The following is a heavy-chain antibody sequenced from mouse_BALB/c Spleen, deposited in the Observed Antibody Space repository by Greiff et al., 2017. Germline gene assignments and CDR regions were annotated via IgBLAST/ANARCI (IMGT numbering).Heavy chain of an antibody. CDR2: IDPANGNT. Sequence: VQLQQSGAELVKPGASVKLSCTASGFNIKDTYMHWVKQRPEQGLEWIGRIDPANGNTKYDPKFQGKATITADTSSNTAYLQLSSLTSEDTAVYYCARSRHYYGSSYWYFDVWGAGTTVTVSS. CDR3: ARSRHYYGSSYWYFDV. V-gene: IGHV14-3*02. D-gene: IGHD1-1*01. CDR1: GFNIKDTY. J-gene: IGHJ1*01.